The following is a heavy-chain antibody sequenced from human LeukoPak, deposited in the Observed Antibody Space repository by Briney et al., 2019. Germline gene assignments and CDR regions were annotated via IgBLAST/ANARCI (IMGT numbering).Heavy chain of an antibody. CDR2: IYYSGST. CDR3: ARSSDYGDPFDY. CDR1: GGSISSSSYY. Sequence: SDTLSLICTVSGGSISSSSYYWGWIRQTTAKGLEWVWSIYYSGSTYYDPSLKSRVTISVDTSKNQFSLKLSSVTAADTAVYYCARSSDYGDPFDYWGHGTLVTVSS. D-gene: IGHD4-17*01. V-gene: IGHV4-39*01. J-gene: IGHJ4*01.